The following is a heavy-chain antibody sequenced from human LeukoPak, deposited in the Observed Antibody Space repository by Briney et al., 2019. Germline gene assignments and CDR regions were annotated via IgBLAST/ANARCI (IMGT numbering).Heavy chain of an antibody. CDR3: AIVGFYDSSGYYYSPFDY. CDR2: ISSSGSTI. Sequence: PGGSLRLSCAASGFTVSSNYMSWIRQAPGKGLEWVSYISSSGSTIYYADSVKGRFTISRDNAKNSLYLQMNSLRAEDTAVYYCAIVGFYDSSGYYYSPFDYWGQGTLVTVSS. D-gene: IGHD3-22*01. J-gene: IGHJ4*02. V-gene: IGHV3-11*01. CDR1: GFTVSSNY.